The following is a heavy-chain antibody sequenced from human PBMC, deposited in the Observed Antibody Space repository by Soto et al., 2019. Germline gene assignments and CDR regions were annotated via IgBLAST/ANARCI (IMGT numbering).Heavy chain of an antibody. J-gene: IGHJ4*02. Sequence: PGGSLRLSCAASGFTFSSYAMSWVRQSPGKGLEWVSAISGSGGSTYYADSVKGRFTISRDNSKNTLYLQMNGLRAEDTAVYYCAKGGYSGYTPFDYWGQGTLVTVSS. CDR2: ISGSGGST. CDR3: AKGGYSGYTPFDY. V-gene: IGHV3-23*01. D-gene: IGHD5-12*01. CDR1: GFTFSSYA.